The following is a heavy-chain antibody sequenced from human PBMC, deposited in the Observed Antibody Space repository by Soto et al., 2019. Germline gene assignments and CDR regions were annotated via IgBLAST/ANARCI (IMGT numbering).Heavy chain of an antibody. CDR3: ARPGSGWFDY. D-gene: IGHD6-19*01. J-gene: IGHJ4*02. V-gene: IGHV5-51*01. CDR2: IYPGDSDT. CDR1: GYSFTSYW. Sequence: GGSLKISRKGSGYSFTSYWFGWVRQMPGKGMEWMGIIYPGDSDTRYSPSFQGQVTISADKSISTAYLQWSSLKASNTAMYDCARPGSGWFDYWGQGTLVNVSA.